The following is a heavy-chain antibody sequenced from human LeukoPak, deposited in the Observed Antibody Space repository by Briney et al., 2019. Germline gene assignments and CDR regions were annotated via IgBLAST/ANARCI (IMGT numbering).Heavy chain of an antibody. V-gene: IGHV4-39*01. D-gene: IGHD5-12*01. Sequence: PSETLSLTCTVSGGSISSGSYYWSWIRQAPGKGLEWIGNIYYSGSTYYNPSLKSRVTISVDTSNNQFSLKLSSVTAADTAVYYCARWVATPRGYFDYWGQGTLVTVSS. CDR3: ARWVATPRGYFDY. J-gene: IGHJ4*02. CDR1: GGSISSGSYY. CDR2: IYYSGST.